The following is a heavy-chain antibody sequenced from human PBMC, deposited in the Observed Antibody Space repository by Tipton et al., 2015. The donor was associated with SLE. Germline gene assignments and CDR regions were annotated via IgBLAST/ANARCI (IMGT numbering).Heavy chain of an antibody. CDR3: ARGNPSLFDY. J-gene: IGHJ4*02. Sequence: TLSLTCSVSGGSISGSYWSWIRQPPRKGLEWIGYIYYSGSTNYNPSLMSRVTISVDTSKNQFSLKLSSVTAADTAVYYCARGNPSLFDYWGQGTLVTVSS. CDR2: IYYSGST. D-gene: IGHD1-14*01. V-gene: IGHV4-59*01. CDR1: GGSISGSY.